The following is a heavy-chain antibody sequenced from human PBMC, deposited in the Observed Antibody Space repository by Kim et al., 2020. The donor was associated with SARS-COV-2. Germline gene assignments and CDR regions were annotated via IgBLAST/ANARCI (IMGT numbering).Heavy chain of an antibody. D-gene: IGHD3-10*01. J-gene: IGHJ4*02. CDR3: AKIASSDYYGSGRGDY. CDR2: ISYDGSNK. V-gene: IGHV3-30*18. Sequence: GGSLRLSCAASGFTFSSYGMHWVRQAPGKGLEWVAVISYDGSNKYYADSVKGRFTISRDNSKNTLYLQMNSLRAEDTAVYYCAKIASSDYYGSGRGDYWGQGTLVTVSS. CDR1: GFTFSSYG.